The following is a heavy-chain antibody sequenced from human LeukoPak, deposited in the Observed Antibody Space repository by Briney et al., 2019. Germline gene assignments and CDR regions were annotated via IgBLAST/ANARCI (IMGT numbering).Heavy chain of an antibody. CDR3: ARASSLGKGYYYYMDV. V-gene: IGHV1-69*13. D-gene: IGHD7-27*01. Sequence: SVKVSCKASGGTFSSYAISWVRQAPGQGLEWMGGIIPIFGTANYAQKFQGRVAITADESTSTAYMELSSLRSEDTAVYYCARASSLGKGYYYYMDVWGKGTTVTVSS. CDR1: GGTFSSYA. CDR2: IIPIFGTA. J-gene: IGHJ6*03.